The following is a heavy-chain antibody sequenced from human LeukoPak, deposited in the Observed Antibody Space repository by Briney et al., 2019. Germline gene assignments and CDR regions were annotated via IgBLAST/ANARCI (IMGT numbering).Heavy chain of an antibody. D-gene: IGHD2-15*01. CDR2: ISSSSSYI. CDR1: GFTFSSYS. V-gene: IGHV3-21*01. Sequence: GGSLRLSCAASGFTFSSYSMNWVRQAPGKGLEWVSSISSSSSYIYYADSVKGRFTISRDNAKNSLYLQMNSLRAEDTAVYYCARAKGGYCSGGSCYWFDPWGQGTLVTVSS. J-gene: IGHJ5*02. CDR3: ARAKGGYCSGGSCYWFDP.